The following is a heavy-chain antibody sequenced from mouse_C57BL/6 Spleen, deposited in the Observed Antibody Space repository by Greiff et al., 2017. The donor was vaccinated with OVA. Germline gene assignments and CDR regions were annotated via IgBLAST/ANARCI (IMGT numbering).Heavy chain of an antibody. CDR1: GYTFTDYE. D-gene: IGHD1-1*01. CDR3: TSAPITTVVRGYYFDC. CDR2: IDPETGGT. V-gene: IGHV1-15*01. J-gene: IGHJ2*01. Sequence: QVQLQQSGAELVRPGASVTLSCKASGYTFTDYEMHWVKQTPVHGLEWIGAIDPETGGTAYNQKFKGKAILTADKSSSTAYMELRSLTSEDSAVYYCTSAPITTVVRGYYFDCWGQGTTLTVSS.